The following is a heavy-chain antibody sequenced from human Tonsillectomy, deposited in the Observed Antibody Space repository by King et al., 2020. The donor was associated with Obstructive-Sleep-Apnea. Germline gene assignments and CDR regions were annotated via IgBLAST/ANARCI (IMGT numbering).Heavy chain of an antibody. D-gene: IGHD6-13*01. J-gene: IGHJ4*02. V-gene: IGHV1-18*04. Sequence: VQLVESGVEVKKPGASVKVSCKASGYTFTSYGITWVRLAPGQGLEWMGWISVYNGDTKYAQKFQGRVTMTTDTSTNTAYMVLRSLRSDDTAVHYCARYAYAAVGSTDYFDYWGQGTLVTVSS. CDR1: GYTFTSYG. CDR3: ARYAYAAVGSTDYFDY. CDR2: ISVYNGDT.